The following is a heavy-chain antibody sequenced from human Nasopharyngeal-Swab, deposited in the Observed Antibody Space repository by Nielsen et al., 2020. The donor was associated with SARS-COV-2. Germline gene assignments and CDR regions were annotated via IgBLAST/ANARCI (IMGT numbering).Heavy chain of an antibody. V-gene: IGHV3-48*03. D-gene: IGHD4-17*01. CDR2: ISSSGSTI. J-gene: IGHJ3*02. CDR3: AKDITEDFGDYPDAFDI. Sequence: GESLKISCAASGFTFSSYEMNWVRQAPGKGLEWVSYISSSGSTIYYADSVKGRFTISRDNSKNSLYLQMNSLRTEDTALYYCAKDITEDFGDYPDAFDIWGQGTMVTVSS. CDR1: GFTFSSYE.